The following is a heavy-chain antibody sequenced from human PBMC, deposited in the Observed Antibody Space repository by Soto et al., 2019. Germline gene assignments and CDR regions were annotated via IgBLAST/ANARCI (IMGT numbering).Heavy chain of an antibody. CDR3: ARGSVVAATLFDY. D-gene: IGHD2-15*01. V-gene: IGHV4-31*03. Sequence: QVQLQESGPGLVKPSQTLSLTCTVSGGSISSGGYYWSWIRQHPGKGLEWIGYIYYSGSTYYNPSLKSRLTISVDTSKNQCSLKLRSVTAADTAVYYCARGSVVAATLFDYWGQGPLVTVSS. CDR1: GGSISSGGYY. J-gene: IGHJ4*02. CDR2: IYYSGST.